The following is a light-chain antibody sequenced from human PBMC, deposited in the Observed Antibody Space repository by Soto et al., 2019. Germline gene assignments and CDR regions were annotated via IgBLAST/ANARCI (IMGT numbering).Light chain of an antibody. Sequence: QSVLTQSPSASASLGASVKLTCTLSSGHSTYAIAWHQEQPGKGPRYLMKLNSDGSHRKGDGISARFSGSSSGAERYLTISSLQSEDEGDYYCQTWGSGIAVFGGGTKLTVL. CDR1: SGHSTYA. CDR2: LNSDGSH. V-gene: IGLV4-69*01. CDR3: QTWGSGIAV. J-gene: IGLJ2*01.